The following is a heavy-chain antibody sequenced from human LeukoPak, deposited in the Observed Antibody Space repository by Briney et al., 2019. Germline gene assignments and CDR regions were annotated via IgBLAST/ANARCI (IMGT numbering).Heavy chain of an antibody. CDR3: ASLPYVNWFDP. J-gene: IGHJ5*02. D-gene: IGHD3-16*01. CDR2: INHSGST. V-gene: IGHV4-34*01. Sequence: SETLSLTCTVSGGSISSYYWSWIRQPPGKGLEWIGEINHSGSTNYNPSLKSRVTISVDTSKNQFSLKLSSVTAADTAVYYCASLPYVNWFDPWGQGTLVTVSS. CDR1: GGSISSYY.